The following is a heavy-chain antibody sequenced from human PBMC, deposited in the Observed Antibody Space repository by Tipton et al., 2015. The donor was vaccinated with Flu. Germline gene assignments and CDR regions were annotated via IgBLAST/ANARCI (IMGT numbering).Heavy chain of an antibody. J-gene: IGHJ3*02. CDR3: VKHFERGFDI. CDR2: IIHSGYT. Sequence: LRLSCTVSGGSISSSSYYWGWIRQPPGKGLEWIGEIIHSGYTKYNPSLKSRVTMSIDTSKNQFSLNLNSVTAADTAMYYCVKHFERGFDIWGQGTMVTVSS. CDR1: GGSISSSSYY. V-gene: IGHV4-39*01. D-gene: IGHD3-16*01.